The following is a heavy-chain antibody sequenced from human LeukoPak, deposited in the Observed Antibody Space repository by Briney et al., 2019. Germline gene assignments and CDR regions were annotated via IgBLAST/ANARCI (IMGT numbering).Heavy chain of an antibody. Sequence: ASVKVSCKSSGYSFTGYYMHWVRQAPGQGLEWMGWINPNNGDTKFAQNFQGRVTLTRGMSITTAYMEINRLRSDDTAVYYCARDQIGAPGHFDYWGQGTVVIVST. D-gene: IGHD6-6*01. CDR3: ARDQIGAPGHFDY. CDR2: INPNNGDT. J-gene: IGHJ4*02. V-gene: IGHV1-2*02. CDR1: GYSFTGYY.